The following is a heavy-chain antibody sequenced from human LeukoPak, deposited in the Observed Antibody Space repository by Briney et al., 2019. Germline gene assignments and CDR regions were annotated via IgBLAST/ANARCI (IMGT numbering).Heavy chain of an antibody. D-gene: IGHD3-9*01. Sequence: GGSLRLSCAASGFTFSNYGMHWLRQAPGKGLEWVAFIQYNGTNKYYADSVKGRFTISRDNSKNTLYLQMNSLRAEDTALYYCAKGGILSGYWVDCWGQGTLVTVSS. V-gene: IGHV3-30*02. CDR1: GFTFSNYG. CDR3: AKGGILSGYWVDC. CDR2: IQYNGTNK. J-gene: IGHJ4*02.